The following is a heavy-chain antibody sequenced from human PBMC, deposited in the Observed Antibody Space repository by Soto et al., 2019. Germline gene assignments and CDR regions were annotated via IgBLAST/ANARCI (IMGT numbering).Heavy chain of an antibody. CDR2: IYYSGST. D-gene: IGHD3-22*01. CDR1: GGSISSYY. V-gene: IGHV4-59*01. J-gene: IGHJ3*02. CDR3: ARGYYDSSGYWASDAFDI. Sequence: PSETLSLTCTVSGGSISSYYWSWIRQPPGKGLEWIGYIYYSGSTNYNPSLKSRVTISVDTSKNLFSLKLSSVTAADTALYYCARGYYDSSGYWASDAFDIWGQGTMVTVSS.